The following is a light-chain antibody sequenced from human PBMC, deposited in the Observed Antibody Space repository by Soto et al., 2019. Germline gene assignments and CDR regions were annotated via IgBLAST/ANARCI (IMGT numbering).Light chain of an antibody. Sequence: DIQMTQSPSSLSASVGDRVTITCLASQSISSYLNWYQHKPGKAPKLLIYAASSLQGGVPSRFSGSGSGTDFTLTISSLQPEDFATYYCQQSYSIPLTFGGGTKVEIK. J-gene: IGKJ4*01. V-gene: IGKV1-39*01. CDR2: AAS. CDR3: QQSYSIPLT. CDR1: QSISSY.